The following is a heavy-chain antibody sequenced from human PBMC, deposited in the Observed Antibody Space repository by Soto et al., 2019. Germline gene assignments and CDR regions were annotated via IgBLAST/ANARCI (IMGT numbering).Heavy chain of an antibody. CDR3: ASGSVVPAARHYYYYYMDV. Sequence: SETLSLTCTVSGGSISSGGYYWSWIRQHPGKGLEWIGYIYYSGSTYYNPSLKSRVTISVDTSKNQFSLKLSSVTAADTAVYYCASGSVVPAARHYYYYYMDVSGKGTTVTVSS. D-gene: IGHD2-2*01. J-gene: IGHJ6*03. CDR2: IYYSGST. V-gene: IGHV4-31*03. CDR1: GGSISSGGYY.